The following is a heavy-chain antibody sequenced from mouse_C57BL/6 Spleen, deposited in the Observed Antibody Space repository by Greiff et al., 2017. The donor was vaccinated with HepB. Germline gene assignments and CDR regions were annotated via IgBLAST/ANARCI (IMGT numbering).Heavy chain of an antibody. J-gene: IGHJ3*01. CDR2: IYPGDGDT. CDR3: ARYYDYDARRFAY. D-gene: IGHD2-4*01. Sequence: QVQLQQSGPELVKPGASVKISCKASGYAFSSSWMHWVKQRPGKGLEWIGRIYPGDGDTNYNGKFKGKATLTADKSSSTAYMQLSSLTSEDSAVYFWARYYDYDARRFAYWGQGTLVTVSA. V-gene: IGHV1-82*01. CDR1: GYAFSSSW.